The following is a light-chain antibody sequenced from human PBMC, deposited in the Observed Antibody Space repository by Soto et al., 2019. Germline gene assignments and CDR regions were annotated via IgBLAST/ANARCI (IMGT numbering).Light chain of an antibody. CDR2: EVS. CDR3: SSYRSSSTLYV. J-gene: IGLJ1*01. Sequence: QSALAQPASVSGSPGQSITISCTGTSSDVGGHNYVSWYQQHPGKAPKLMIYEVSNRPSGVSNRFSGSKSGNTASLTISGLQAEDEADYYCSSYRSSSTLYVFGTGTKVTVL. CDR1: SSDVGGHNY. V-gene: IGLV2-14*01.